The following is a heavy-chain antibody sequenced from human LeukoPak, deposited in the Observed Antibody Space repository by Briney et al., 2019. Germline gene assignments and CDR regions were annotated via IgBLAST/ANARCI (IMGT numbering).Heavy chain of an antibody. Sequence: GGSLRLSCGVSGFTFSSSSMNWVRQAPGKGLEWVSSISSSSSYIYYADSVKGRFTISRDNAKNSLYLQMNSLRAEDTAVYYCASQRGIVATMSAWGQGTLVTVSS. CDR3: ASQRGIVATMSA. D-gene: IGHD5-12*01. CDR1: GFTFSSSS. CDR2: ISSSSSYI. J-gene: IGHJ4*02. V-gene: IGHV3-21*01.